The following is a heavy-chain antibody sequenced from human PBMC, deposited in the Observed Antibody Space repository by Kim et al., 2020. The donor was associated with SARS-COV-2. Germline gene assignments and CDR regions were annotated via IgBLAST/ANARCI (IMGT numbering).Heavy chain of an antibody. CDR1: GGTFSSYA. Sequence: SVKVSCKASGGTFSSYAISWVRQAPGQGLEWMGGIIPIFGTANYAQKFQGRVTITADESTSTAYMELSSLRSEDTAVYYCARDPDLMITFGGVRLHAFDIWGQGTMVTVSS. J-gene: IGHJ3*02. D-gene: IGHD3-16*01. CDR3: ARDPDLMITFGGVRLHAFDI. V-gene: IGHV1-69*13. CDR2: IIPIFGTA.